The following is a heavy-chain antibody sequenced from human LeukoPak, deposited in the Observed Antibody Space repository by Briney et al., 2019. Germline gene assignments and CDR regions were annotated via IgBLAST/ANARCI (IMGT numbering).Heavy chain of an antibody. V-gene: IGHV3-23*01. D-gene: IGHD2-2*01. CDR3: AKASSRSAIVVVPAIDY. CDR1: GFTFSSYA. Sequence: GSLRLSCAASGFTFSSYAMSWVRQAPGKGLECVSANSGSGGSTYYADSVKGRFTISRDNSKNTLYLQMNSLRAEDTAVYYCAKASSRSAIVVVPAIDYWGQGTLVTVSS. J-gene: IGHJ4*02. CDR2: NSGSGGST.